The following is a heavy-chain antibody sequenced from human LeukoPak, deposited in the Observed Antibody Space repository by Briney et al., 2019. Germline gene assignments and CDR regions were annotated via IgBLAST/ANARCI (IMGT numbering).Heavy chain of an antibody. CDR1: GFTFSSYS. Sequence: PGGSLRLSCAASGFTFSSYSMNWVRQAPGKGLEWVSYISSSSSTIYYADSVKGRFTISRDNSKNTLYLQMNSLRAEDTAVYYCAKDYYYDSSGYYSGLDDYWGQGTLVTVSS. J-gene: IGHJ4*02. CDR3: AKDYYYDSSGYYSGLDDY. CDR2: ISSSSSTI. V-gene: IGHV3-48*01. D-gene: IGHD3-22*01.